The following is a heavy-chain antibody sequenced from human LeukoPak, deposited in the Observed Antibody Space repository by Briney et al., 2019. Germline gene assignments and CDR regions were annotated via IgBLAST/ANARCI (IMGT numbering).Heavy chain of an antibody. D-gene: IGHD3-22*01. J-gene: IGHJ4*02. CDR2: IYTSGST. V-gene: IGHV4-61*02. CDR1: GGSISSGSYY. Sequence: PSETLSLTCTVSGGSISSGSYYWSWIRQPAGKGLEWIGRIYTSGSTNYNPSLKSRVTISVDTSKNQFSLKLSSVTAADTAVYYCARHRPRYYYDSSGYYPRQQHFDYWGQGTLVTVSS. CDR3: ARHRPRYYYDSSGYYPRQQHFDY.